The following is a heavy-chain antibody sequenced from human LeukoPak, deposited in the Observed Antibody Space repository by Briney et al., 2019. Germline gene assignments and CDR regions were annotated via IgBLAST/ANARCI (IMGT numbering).Heavy chain of an antibody. CDR3: ARVKGRITIFGVVISPNWFAP. CDR2: INHSGST. V-gene: IGHV4-34*01. CDR1: GGSFSGYN. D-gene: IGHD3-3*01. Sequence: PSETLSLTCAVYGGSFSGYNWRGIRQPPGKGLEWIGEINHSGSTNYNPSLKSRVTISVDTSKNQFSLKLSSVTAADTAVYYCARVKGRITIFGVVISPNWFAPWGQGTLVTVSS. J-gene: IGHJ5*02.